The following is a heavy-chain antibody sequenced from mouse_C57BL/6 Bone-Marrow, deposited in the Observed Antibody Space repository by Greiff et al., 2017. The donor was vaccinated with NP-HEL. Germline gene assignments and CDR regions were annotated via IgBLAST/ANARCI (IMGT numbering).Heavy chain of an antibody. V-gene: IGHV5-12*01. CDR3: ARRPLGRGAMDY. D-gene: IGHD4-1*01. CDR1: GFTFSDYY. Sequence: EVKVVESGGGLVQPGGSLKLSCAASGFTFSDYYMYWVRQTPEKRLEWVAYISNGGGSTYYPDTVKGRFTISRDNAKNTLYLQMSRLKSEDTAMYYCARRPLGRGAMDYWGQGTSVTVSS. J-gene: IGHJ4*01. CDR2: ISNGGGST.